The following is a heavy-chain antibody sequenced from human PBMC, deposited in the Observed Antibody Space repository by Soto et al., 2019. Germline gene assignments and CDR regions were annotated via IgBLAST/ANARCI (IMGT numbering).Heavy chain of an antibody. D-gene: IGHD3-10*01. CDR1: GFTFSSSA. Sequence: EVQLLESGGGLVQPGGSLRLSCTASGFTFSSSAMSWVRQAPGKGLEWVSTISGSGGSTHYAESVKGRFTISRDNSKNTLYLQVGSVRAGDTATFCWAVWEGFGDFVGPFYFWGHDPLVTVSS. J-gene: IGHJ1*01. V-gene: IGHV3-23*01. CDR2: ISGSGGST. CDR3: AVWEGFGDFVGPFYF.